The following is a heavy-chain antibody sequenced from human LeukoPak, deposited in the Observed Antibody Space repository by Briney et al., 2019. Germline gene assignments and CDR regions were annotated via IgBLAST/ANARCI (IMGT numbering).Heavy chain of an antibody. J-gene: IGHJ4*02. CDR2: IFHTGRT. D-gene: IGHD3-22*01. CDR1: GGSISNINYY. CDR3: AREGPLYYYDSSGYWFDY. Sequence: PSETLSLTCTVSGGSISNINYYWGWIRQPPGKGLEWIGSIFHTGRTYYSPSLKSRVTISVDTSKNQFSLRLSSVTAADTAVYYCAREGPLYYYDSSGYWFDYWGQGTLVTVSS. V-gene: IGHV4-39*07.